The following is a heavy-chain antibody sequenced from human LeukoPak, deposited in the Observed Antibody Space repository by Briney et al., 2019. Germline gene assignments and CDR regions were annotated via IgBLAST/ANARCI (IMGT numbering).Heavy chain of an antibody. CDR2: IYYSGST. CDR3: ARELYYYGSGSYSTYNWFDP. D-gene: IGHD3-10*01. Sequence: SETLSLTCTVSGGSISSYYWSWIRQPPGKGLEWIGYIYYSGSTNYNPSLKSRVTVSVDTSKNQFSLKLSSVTAADTAVYYCARELYYYGSGSYSTYNWFDPWGQGTLVTVSS. V-gene: IGHV4-59*01. J-gene: IGHJ5*02. CDR1: GGSISSYY.